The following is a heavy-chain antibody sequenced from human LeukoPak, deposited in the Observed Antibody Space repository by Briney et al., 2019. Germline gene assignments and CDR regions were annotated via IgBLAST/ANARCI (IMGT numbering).Heavy chain of an antibody. CDR3: AKVFCSYGVCPMDV. V-gene: IGHV3-21*01. J-gene: IGHJ6*03. Sequence: PGGSLRLSCAASGFTFSSYSMNWVRQAPGKGLEWVSSISSSSSYIYYADSVRGRFTIPRDNSKKTLYLQMNSLRAEDTAVYYCAKVFCSYGVCPMDVWGEGTTVTVSS. CDR1: GFTFSSYS. D-gene: IGHD2-8*01. CDR2: ISSSSSYI.